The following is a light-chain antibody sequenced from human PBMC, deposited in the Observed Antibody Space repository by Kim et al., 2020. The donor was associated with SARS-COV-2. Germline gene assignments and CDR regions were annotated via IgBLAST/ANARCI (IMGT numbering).Light chain of an antibody. CDR2: GAS. J-gene: IGKJ1*01. CDR3: QQYGNSPSTT. Sequence: SGERATLSGRASQSITNNYLAWYQQKPGQAPRLLISGASSRATGIPDRFSGSGSGTDFTLSITRLEPEDFAVYYCQQYGNSPSTTFGQGTKVDIK. V-gene: IGKV3-20*01. CDR1: QSITNNY.